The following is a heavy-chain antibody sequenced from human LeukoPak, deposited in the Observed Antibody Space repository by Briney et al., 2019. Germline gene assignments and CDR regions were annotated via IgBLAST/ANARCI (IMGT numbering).Heavy chain of an antibody. Sequence: GGSLRLSCAASGFTFSSYWMHWVRQAPGKGLVWVSRISPDGSSTTYADSAKGRFTISRDNAKDTLYLQMNSLRAEDTAVYYCAREAAFGEFILDYWGQGTLVTVSS. CDR1: GFTFSSYW. CDR3: AREAAFGEFILDY. CDR2: ISPDGSST. V-gene: IGHV3-74*01. J-gene: IGHJ4*02. D-gene: IGHD3-10*01.